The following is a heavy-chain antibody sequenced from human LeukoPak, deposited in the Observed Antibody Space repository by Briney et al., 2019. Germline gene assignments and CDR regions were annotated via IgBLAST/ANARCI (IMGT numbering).Heavy chain of an antibody. CDR2: ISWNSGSI. CDR3: ARDSRDKGMDV. D-gene: IGHD3-9*01. V-gene: IGHV3-9*01. CDR1: GFTFDDYA. Sequence: PGRSLRLSCAASGFTFDDYAMHWVRQAPGKGLEWVSGISWNSGSIGYADSVKGRFTISRDNAKNSLYLQMNSLRAEDTAVYCCARDSRDKGMDVWGQGTTVTVSS. J-gene: IGHJ6*02.